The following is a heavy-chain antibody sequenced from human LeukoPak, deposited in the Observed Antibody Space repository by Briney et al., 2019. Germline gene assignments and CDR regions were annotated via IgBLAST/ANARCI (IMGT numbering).Heavy chain of an antibody. Sequence: SVKVSCKASGGTFSSYAISWVRQAPGQGLEWMGGIIPIFGTANYAQKFQGRVTITTDESTSTAYMELSSLRSEDTAVYYCARDTLNEGFLEWLIMDVWGKGTTVTVSS. CDR1: GGTFSSYA. V-gene: IGHV1-69*05. CDR2: IIPIFGTA. J-gene: IGHJ6*03. CDR3: ARDTLNEGFLEWLIMDV. D-gene: IGHD3-3*01.